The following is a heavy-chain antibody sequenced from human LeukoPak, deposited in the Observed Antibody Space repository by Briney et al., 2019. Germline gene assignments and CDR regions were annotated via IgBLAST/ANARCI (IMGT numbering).Heavy chain of an antibody. CDR1: GYTFISYQ. Sequence: GASVKVSCKASGYTFISYQMHWVRQAPGQGLEWMGIINPTGGSTSHAQKFQGRVTMTRDTSTSTVYMELSSLRSEDTAVYYCARKGSSSCFDYWGQGTLVPVSS. D-gene: IGHD6-6*01. CDR3: ARKGSSSCFDY. J-gene: IGHJ4*02. V-gene: IGHV1-46*01. CDR2: INPTGGST.